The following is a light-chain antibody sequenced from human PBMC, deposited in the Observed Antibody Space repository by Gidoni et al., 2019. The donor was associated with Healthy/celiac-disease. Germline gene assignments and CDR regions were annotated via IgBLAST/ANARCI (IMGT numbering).Light chain of an antibody. CDR2: KAS. J-gene: IGKJ1*01. CDR1: QSISSW. Sequence: DIQMTQSPSTLSASVGDRVTITCRASQSISSWLAWYQQKPGKAPKLLIYKASSLESGVPSRFSGSGSGTEFTLTISSLQPDDFATYYCQQYSSPPPTFXXXTKVEIK. CDR3: QQYSSPPPT. V-gene: IGKV1-5*03.